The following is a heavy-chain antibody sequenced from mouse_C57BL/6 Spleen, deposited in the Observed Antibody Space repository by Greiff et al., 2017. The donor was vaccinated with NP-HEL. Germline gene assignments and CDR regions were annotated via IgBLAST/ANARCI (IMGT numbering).Heavy chain of an antibody. CDR1: GYTFTDYY. CDR3: ARSLRSLAMDY. Sequence: VQLQQSGPELVKPGASVKISCKASGYTFTDYYMNWVKQSHGKSLEWIGDINPNNGGTSYNQKFKGKATLTVDKSSSTAYMELRSLTSEDSAVYYCARSLRSLAMDYWGKGTSVTVSS. J-gene: IGHJ4*01. D-gene: IGHD1-1*01. V-gene: IGHV1-26*01. CDR2: INPNNGGT.